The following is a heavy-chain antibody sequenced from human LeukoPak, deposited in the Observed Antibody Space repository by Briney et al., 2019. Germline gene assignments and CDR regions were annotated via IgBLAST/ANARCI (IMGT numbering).Heavy chain of an antibody. CDR2: INPNSGGT. Sequence: ASVKVSCKASGYTFTGYYMHWVRQAPGQGLEWMGWINPNSGGTNYARKFQGRVTMTRDTSISTAYMELSRLRSDDTAVYYCARDPTYYYDSSGYVSEAFDIWGQGTMVTVSS. V-gene: IGHV1-2*02. D-gene: IGHD3-22*01. CDR3: ARDPTYYYDSSGYVSEAFDI. CDR1: GYTFTGYY. J-gene: IGHJ3*02.